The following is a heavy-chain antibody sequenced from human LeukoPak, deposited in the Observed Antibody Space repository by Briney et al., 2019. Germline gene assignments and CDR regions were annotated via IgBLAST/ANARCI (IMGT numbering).Heavy chain of an antibody. CDR3: ARGVAARPFDI. CDR2: IYYSGST. Sequence: RTSETLSLTCTVSGGSISSYYWSWIRQPPGKGLEWIGNIYYSGSTNYNPSLKGRVTISVDTSKNQFSLKLSSVTAADTAVYYCARGVAARPFDIWGQGTMVTVSS. J-gene: IGHJ3*02. D-gene: IGHD6-13*01. CDR1: GGSISSYY. V-gene: IGHV4-59*01.